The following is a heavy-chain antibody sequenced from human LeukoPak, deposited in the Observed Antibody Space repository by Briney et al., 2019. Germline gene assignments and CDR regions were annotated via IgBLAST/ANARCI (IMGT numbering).Heavy chain of an antibody. CDR2: ISYSGST. D-gene: IGHD3-10*01. J-gene: IGHJ4*02. CDR3: ARTKFGGPFFDY. V-gene: IGHV4-59*11. CDR1: NDSINSHY. Sequence: PSETLSLTCTVSNDSINSHYWNWIRQSPGKGLEWIGYISYSGSTNYNPSLRSRVTITLDRSKNQFSLDLTSVTAADTAVYFCARTKFGGPFFDYWGQGTLVTVSS.